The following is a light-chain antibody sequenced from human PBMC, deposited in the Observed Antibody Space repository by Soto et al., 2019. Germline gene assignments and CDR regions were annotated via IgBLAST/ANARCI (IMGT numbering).Light chain of an antibody. CDR1: SSNIGGTNY. Sequence: QSVLTQPPSASGTPGQKVFISCSGSSSNIGGTNYAYWYLQLPGAAPKLLMHSNNLRPSGVPERISGSKFGTAASLAISGLRSEDEAVYYCASWDDRLGDVLFGGGTKVTVL. V-gene: IGLV1-47*02. CDR3: ASWDDRLGDVL. CDR2: SNN. J-gene: IGLJ2*01.